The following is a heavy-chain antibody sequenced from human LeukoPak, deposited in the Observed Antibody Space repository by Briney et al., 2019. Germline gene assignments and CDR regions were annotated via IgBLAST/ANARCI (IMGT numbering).Heavy chain of an antibody. D-gene: IGHD5-18*01. Sequence: GGSLRLSCAASGFTFSTYSMNWVRQAPGKGLEWVSFISSSSYIYYADSVKGRFTISRDNAKNSLYLQMNSLRAEDTAVYYCARDLLGYSYGYLDYWGQGMLVTVSS. CDR3: ARDLLGYSYGYLDY. CDR1: GFTFSTYS. J-gene: IGHJ4*02. CDR2: ISSSSYI. V-gene: IGHV3-21*01.